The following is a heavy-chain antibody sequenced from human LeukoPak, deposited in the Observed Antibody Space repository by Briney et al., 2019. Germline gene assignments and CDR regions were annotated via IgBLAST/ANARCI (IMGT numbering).Heavy chain of an antibody. CDR3: TRVTSWRTGFDY. CDR1: GFTFDHYA. CDR2: IAWNSGTL. V-gene: IGHV3-9*01. D-gene: IGHD1-1*01. J-gene: IGHJ4*02. Sequence: GGSLRLSCAASGFTFDHYAIHWVRQPPGKGLEWVSGIAWNSGTLVYADSVKGRFTISRDNAKNCLYLQMNSLTVEDTALYYCTRVTSWRTGFDYWGQGTLVTVSS.